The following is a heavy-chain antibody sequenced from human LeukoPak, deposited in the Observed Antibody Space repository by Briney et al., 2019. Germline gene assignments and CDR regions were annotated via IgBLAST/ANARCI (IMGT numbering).Heavy chain of an antibody. CDR3: AREAMRGGYCSGGSCYYRPGGAFDI. Sequence: GGSLRLSCAASGFTFSSYEMNWVRQAPGKGLEWVSYISSSGSTIYYADSVKGRFTISRDNAKKSLYLQMNSLRAEDTAVYYCAREAMRGGYCSGGSCYYRPGGAFDIWGQGTMVTVSS. V-gene: IGHV3-48*03. CDR1: GFTFSSYE. J-gene: IGHJ3*02. CDR2: ISSSGSTI. D-gene: IGHD2-15*01.